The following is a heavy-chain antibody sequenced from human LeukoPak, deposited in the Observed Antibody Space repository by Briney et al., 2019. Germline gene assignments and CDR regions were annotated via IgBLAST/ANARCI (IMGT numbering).Heavy chain of an antibody. CDR2: INPSDGTT. Sequence: GASVKVSCKASGYIFTNYYMHWVRQAPGQGLEWMRIINPSDGTTTSAQKFQGRVTMTRDTSTSTVYMELSTLRSEDTAVYYCARNTRGEDFDYWGQGTLVTVSS. CDR1: GYIFTNYY. V-gene: IGHV1-46*01. CDR3: ARNTRGEDFDY. D-gene: IGHD3-10*01. J-gene: IGHJ4*02.